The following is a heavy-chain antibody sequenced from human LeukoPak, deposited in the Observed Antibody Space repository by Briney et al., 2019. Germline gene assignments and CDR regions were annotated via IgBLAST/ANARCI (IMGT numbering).Heavy chain of an antibody. CDR3: ARVRVSDCSSTSCSLMDFDY. J-gene: IGHJ4*02. V-gene: IGHV3-21*01. CDR1: GFTFSSYE. Sequence: GGSLRLSCAASGFTFSSYEMNWVRQAPGKGLEWVSSISSSSSYIYYADSVKGRFTISRDNAKNSLYLQMNSLRAEDTAVYYCARVRVSDCSSTSCSLMDFDYWGQGTLVTVSS. CDR2: ISSSSSYI. D-gene: IGHD2-2*01.